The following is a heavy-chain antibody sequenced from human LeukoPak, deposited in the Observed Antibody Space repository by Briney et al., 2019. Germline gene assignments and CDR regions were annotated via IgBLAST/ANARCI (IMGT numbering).Heavy chain of an antibody. Sequence: PGGSLRLSCAASGFTFSSYAMSWVRQAPGKGLEWVSAISGSGLNSDYADSVKGRFTISRDNSKHTLYLQMNSLRVEDTAVYYCAKGPSPVLGGGSYFDYWGQGSLVTVSS. V-gene: IGHV3-23*01. CDR1: GFTFSSYA. J-gene: IGHJ4*02. CDR3: AKGPSPVLGGGSYFDY. CDR2: ISGSGLNS. D-gene: IGHD3-16*01.